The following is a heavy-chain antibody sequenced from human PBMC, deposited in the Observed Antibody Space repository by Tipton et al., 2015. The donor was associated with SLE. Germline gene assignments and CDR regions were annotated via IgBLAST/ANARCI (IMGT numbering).Heavy chain of an antibody. V-gene: IGHV4-4*07. CDR3: ARLLMAGQGDYFDS. CDR2: MYTSGST. J-gene: IGHJ4*02. D-gene: IGHD2-8*01. CDR1: NVSITSNH. Sequence: TLSLTCTVSNVSITSNHWSWIRQPAGKGLEWIGRMYTSGSTNYNPSFKSRVTMSRGTSKNQFSLNLRSVTAADTAVYYCARLLMAGQGDYFDSWGPGTLVTVSS.